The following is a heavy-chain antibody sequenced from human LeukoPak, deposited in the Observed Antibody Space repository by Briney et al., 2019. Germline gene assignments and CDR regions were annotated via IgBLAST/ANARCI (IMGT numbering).Heavy chain of an antibody. D-gene: IGHD2-2*01. CDR3: AREYYSSTSCSGGWWFDP. CDR1: GYTFTSYD. V-gene: IGHV1-8*01. Sequence: GASVKVSCKASGYTFTSYDINWVRQATGQGLKWMGWMNANSGNTGYAQKFQGRVTMTRNTSIRTAYMELSSLRSEDTAVYYCAREYYSSTSCSGGWWFDPWGQGTLVTVSS. CDR2: MNANSGNT. J-gene: IGHJ5*02.